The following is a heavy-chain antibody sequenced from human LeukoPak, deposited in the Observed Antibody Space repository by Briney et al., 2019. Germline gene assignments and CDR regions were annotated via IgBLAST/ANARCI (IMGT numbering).Heavy chain of an antibody. CDR3: TRAQNYYYDSSGPTY. V-gene: IGHV3-74*01. D-gene: IGHD3-22*01. CDR1: GFTFSNYW. J-gene: IGHJ4*02. CDR2: IYSYGSST. Sequence: PGGSLRLSCAASGFTFSNYWMHWVRQAPGKGLVWVSRIYSYGSSTTYADSVKGRFTISRDNAKNTLYLQMSSLTAEDTAVYYCTRAQNYYYDSSGPTYWGQGTLVTVSS.